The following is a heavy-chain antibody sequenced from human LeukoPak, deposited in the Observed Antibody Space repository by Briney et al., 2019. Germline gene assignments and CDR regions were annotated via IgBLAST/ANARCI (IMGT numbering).Heavy chain of an antibody. Sequence: GRSLRLSCAASGFTFSSYAMHWVRQAPGKGLEYVSAISSNGGSTYYANSVKGRFTISRDNSKNTLYLQMNSLSAEDTAVYYCARKNGLDYWGQGTLVTVSS. CDR2: ISSNGGST. J-gene: IGHJ4*02. CDR3: ARKNGLDY. V-gene: IGHV3-64*01. CDR1: GFTFSSYA.